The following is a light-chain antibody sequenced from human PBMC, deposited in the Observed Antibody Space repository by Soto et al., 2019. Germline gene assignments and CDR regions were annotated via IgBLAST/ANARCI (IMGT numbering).Light chain of an antibody. CDR2: GAS. J-gene: IGKJ2*01. CDR1: QSVSSSY. Sequence: EIVLTQSPGTLSLSPGERATLSCRVSQSVSSSYLAWYQQKPGQAPRLLIYGASSRATGIPDRFSGSGSGTDFTLTISRLEPEDFAVYYCQRYGGSPYTFGQGTKLEIK. V-gene: IGKV3-20*01. CDR3: QRYGGSPYT.